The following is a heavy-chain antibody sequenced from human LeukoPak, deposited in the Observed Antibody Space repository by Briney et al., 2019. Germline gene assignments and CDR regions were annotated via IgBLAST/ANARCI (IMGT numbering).Heavy chain of an antibody. CDR1: GGSFSGYY. Sequence: PSETLSLTCAVYGGSFSGYYWSWIRQPPGKGLEWIGEINHSGSTNYNPSLKSRVTISVDTSKNQFSLKLSSVTAADTAVYYCARGRSPSSSPWGQGTLVTVSS. CDR3: ARGRSPSSSP. J-gene: IGHJ5*02. CDR2: INHSGST. D-gene: IGHD6-13*01. V-gene: IGHV4-34*01.